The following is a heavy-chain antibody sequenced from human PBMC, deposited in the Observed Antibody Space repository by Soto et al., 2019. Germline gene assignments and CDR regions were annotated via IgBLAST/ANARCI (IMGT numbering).Heavy chain of an antibody. CDR1: GVSVSTGGYF. D-gene: IGHD5-18*01. V-gene: IGHV4-31*03. Sequence: SETLSLTCTVSGVSVSTGGYFWTLIRQHPGKGLEWIGNIYYSGMTYYNPSLRGRVSISLDPSESQFSLKLNSVTAADTAVYYCARDSSGPGYSYGKFDYWGQGAMVTVYS. CDR3: ARDSSGPGYSYGKFDY. J-gene: IGHJ4*02. CDR2: IYYSGMT.